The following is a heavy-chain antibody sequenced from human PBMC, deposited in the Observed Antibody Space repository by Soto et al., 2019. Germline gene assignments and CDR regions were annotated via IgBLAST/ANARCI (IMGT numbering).Heavy chain of an antibody. J-gene: IGHJ3*02. D-gene: IGHD3-16*01. CDR3: ARSPLGYDYVRQTWREVGDSFDI. CDR2: LIHGGSA. V-gene: IGHV4-34*12. CDR1: GASLGGFH. Sequence: SETLSLTCAIYGASLGGFHWTWLRQAPGKGLEWIGELIHGGSANYNPSLKGRVSFSLDTSKNQFSLHLMSVTAADTAVYYCARSPLGYDYVRQTWREVGDSFDIWGRGTLVTVSS.